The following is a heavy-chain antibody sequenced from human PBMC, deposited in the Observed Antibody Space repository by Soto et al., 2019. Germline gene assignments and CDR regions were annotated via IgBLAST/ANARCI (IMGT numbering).Heavy chain of an antibody. Sequence: QVQLQQWGAGLLKSSETLSLTCYVVGDSLRGQSWNGIRQAQGKGLEWIGELDQSGGTNYNPSLTSRSIISDDTSKNQFSLTLTSVTAADTAVYYCARDDRYGWSGESLDVWGQGTTVTVSS. CDR1: GDSLRGQS. CDR3: ARDDRYGWSGESLDV. D-gene: IGHD6-19*01. CDR2: LDQSGGT. V-gene: IGHV4-34*01. J-gene: IGHJ6*02.